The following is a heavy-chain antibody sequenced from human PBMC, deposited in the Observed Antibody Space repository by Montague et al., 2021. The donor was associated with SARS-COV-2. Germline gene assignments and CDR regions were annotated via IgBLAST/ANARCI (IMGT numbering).Heavy chain of an antibody. CDR3: ARLHRWDSGLEY. V-gene: IGHV4-61*01. CDR1: GESVSSATYY. CDR2: LHYTGNT. J-gene: IGHJ4*02. Sequence: SETLSLTCTVSGESVSSATYYWSWIRQPPGRGLEWIGFLHYTGNTNYXPSLRGRITISIDTSKNQFSLRLTSVTAADTAVYYCARLHRWDSGLEYWGQGTLVTVSS. D-gene: IGHD3-3*01.